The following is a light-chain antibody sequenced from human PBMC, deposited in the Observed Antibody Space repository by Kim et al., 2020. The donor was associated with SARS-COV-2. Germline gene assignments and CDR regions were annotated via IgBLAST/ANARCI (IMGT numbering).Light chain of an antibody. CDR2: LNSDGSH. V-gene: IGLV4-69*01. Sequence: SVQLTCPRSSGHSSYAIAWHQQQPEKGPRYLMKLNSDGSHSKGDGIPDRFSGSSSGAERYLTISSLQSEDEADYYCQTWGTGIRLFGGGTQLPVL. J-gene: IGLJ2*01. CDR3: QTWGTGIRL. CDR1: SGHSSYA.